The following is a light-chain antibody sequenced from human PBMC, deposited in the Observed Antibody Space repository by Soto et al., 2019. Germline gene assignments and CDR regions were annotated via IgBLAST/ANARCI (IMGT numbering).Light chain of an antibody. CDR3: QQYNNWPPLT. V-gene: IGKV3-15*01. CDR1: QSVPNSR. CDR2: DTS. J-gene: IGKJ4*01. Sequence: EIVLTQSPDTLSLSPVERSTLSCMAIQSVPNSRLAWYQQKPGQAPSLVISDTSIRATGIPARFSGSGSGTEFTLTISSLQSEDFAVYYCQQYNNWPPLTFGGGTKVDIK.